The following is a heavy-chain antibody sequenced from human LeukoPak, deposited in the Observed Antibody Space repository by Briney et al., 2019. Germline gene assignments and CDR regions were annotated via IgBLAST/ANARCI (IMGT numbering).Heavy chain of an antibody. J-gene: IGHJ4*02. CDR3: ARGRGKVKPTSFDY. D-gene: IGHD3-16*01. V-gene: IGHV3-33*08. CDR1: GFTFSSYA. CDR2: IWYDGSNK. Sequence: GGPLRLSCAASGFTFSSYAMHWVRQAPGKGLEWVAVIWYDGSNKYYADSVKGRFTISRDNSKNTLYLQMNSLRAEDTAVYYCARGRGKVKPTSFDYWGQGTLVTVSS.